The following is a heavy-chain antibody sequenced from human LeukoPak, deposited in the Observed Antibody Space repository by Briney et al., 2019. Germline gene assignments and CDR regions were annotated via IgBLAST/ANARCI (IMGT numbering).Heavy chain of an antibody. CDR1: GFTFRSYS. D-gene: IGHD2-2*01. J-gene: IGHJ4*02. CDR3: ARDRGAYPH. V-gene: IGHV3-53*01. CDR2: IYSGGST. Sequence: GGSLRLSCAASGFTFRSYSMNWVRQAPGKGLEWVSVIYSGGSTYYADSVKGRFTISRDNSKNTLYLQMNNLRAEDTAVYYCARDRGAYPHWGQGTLVTVSS.